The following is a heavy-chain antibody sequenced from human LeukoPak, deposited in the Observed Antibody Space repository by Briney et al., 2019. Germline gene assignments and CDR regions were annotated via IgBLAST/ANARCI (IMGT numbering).Heavy chain of an antibody. J-gene: IGHJ6*03. CDR1: GFTFRTYS. CDR2: ISRSSSGI. D-gene: IGHD5-12*01. CDR3: ARDPGSPYYYFMDV. Sequence: PGGSLRLSCAASGFTFRTYSIHWVRQAPGKGLEWVSSISRSSSGIYYADPVKGRFTISRDTAKNSLFLQMNSLRAEDTAIYYCARDPGSPYYYFMDVWGKGITVTVSS. V-gene: IGHV3-21*01.